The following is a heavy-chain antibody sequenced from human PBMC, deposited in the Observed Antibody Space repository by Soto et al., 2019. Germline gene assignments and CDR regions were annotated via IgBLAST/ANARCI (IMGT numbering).Heavy chain of an antibody. Sequence: SGGSLRLSCAASGFTFSDYYMSWIRQAPGKGLEWVSYISSSSSYTNYADSVKGRFTISRDNAKNSLYLQMNSLRAEDTAVYYCARDFVWNEFYYYYYGMDVWGQGTTVTVSS. D-gene: IGHD1-1*01. CDR3: ARDFVWNEFYYYYYGMDV. CDR1: GFTFSDYY. J-gene: IGHJ6*02. V-gene: IGHV3-11*06. CDR2: ISSSSSYT.